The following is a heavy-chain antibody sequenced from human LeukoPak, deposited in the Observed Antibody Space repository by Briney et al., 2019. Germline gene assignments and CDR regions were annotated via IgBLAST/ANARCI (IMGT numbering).Heavy chain of an antibody. Sequence: SGGSLRLSCAASGFTFDDYGMSWVCQAPGKGLEWVSGINWNGGSTGYADSVKGRFTISRDNAKNSLYLQMNSLRAEDTALYYCARNRDSTAMGSFDYWGQGTLVTVSS. CDR3: ARNRDSTAMGSFDY. CDR1: GFTFDDYG. D-gene: IGHD5-18*01. V-gene: IGHV3-20*04. CDR2: INWNGGST. J-gene: IGHJ4*02.